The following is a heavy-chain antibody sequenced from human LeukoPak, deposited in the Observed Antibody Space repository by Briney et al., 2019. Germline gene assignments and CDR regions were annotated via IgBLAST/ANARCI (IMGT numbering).Heavy chain of an antibody. CDR2: IIPIFGTA. CDR1: GGTFSSYA. Sequence: ASVKVSCKASGGTFSSYAISWVRQAPGQGLEWMGGIIPIFGTANYAQKFQGRVTITADESTSTAYMELSSLSSEDTAVYYCARDSHYYGSGSYHYYYYMDVWGKGTTVTISS. J-gene: IGHJ6*03. D-gene: IGHD3-10*01. CDR3: ARDSHYYGSGSYHYYYYMDV. V-gene: IGHV1-69*13.